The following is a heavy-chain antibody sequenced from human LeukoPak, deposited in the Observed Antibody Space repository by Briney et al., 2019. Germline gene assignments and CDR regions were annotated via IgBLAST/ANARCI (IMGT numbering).Heavy chain of an antibody. J-gene: IGHJ5*02. CDR2: ISAYNGNT. V-gene: IGHV1-18*01. CDR1: GYTFTSYG. Sequence: GASVKVSCKASGYTFTSYGISWVRQAPGQGLEWMGWISAYNGNTNYAQKFQGRVTMTRDTSISTAYMELSRLRSDDTAVYYCARELRVIVVVPAASGYVFDPWGQGTLVTVSS. CDR3: ARELRVIVVVPAASGYVFDP. D-gene: IGHD2-2*01.